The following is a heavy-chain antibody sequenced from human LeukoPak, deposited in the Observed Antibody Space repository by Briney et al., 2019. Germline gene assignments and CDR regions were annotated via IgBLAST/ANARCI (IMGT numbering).Heavy chain of an antibody. J-gene: IGHJ3*02. CDR3: VRESTIEVAGSDAFDI. V-gene: IGHV1-8*02. D-gene: IGHD6-19*01. Sequence: ASVKVSCKASGYVFTSYDINWVRQATGQGLEWMGWVNPNNGNTGFAQKFQGRVTMSRNTSISTAYMELRSLRSEDTAVYYCVRESTIEVAGSDAFDIWAKGQRSSSLQ. CDR2: VNPNNGNT. CDR1: GYVFTSYD.